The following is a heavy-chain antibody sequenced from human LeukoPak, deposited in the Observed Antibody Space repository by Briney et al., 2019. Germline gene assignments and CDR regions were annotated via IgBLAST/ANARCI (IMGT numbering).Heavy chain of an antibody. CDR2: IYYSGST. J-gene: IGHJ3*02. V-gene: IGHV4-59*01. Sequence: KPSETLSLXCTVSGGSNSSYYWSWIRQPPGKGLEWIGYIYYSGSTNYNPSLKSRVTISVDTSKNQFSLKLSSVTAADTAVYYCASTNFSSGWYGAFDIWGQGTMVTVSS. CDR3: ASTNFSSGWYGAFDI. CDR1: GGSNSSYY. D-gene: IGHD6-19*01.